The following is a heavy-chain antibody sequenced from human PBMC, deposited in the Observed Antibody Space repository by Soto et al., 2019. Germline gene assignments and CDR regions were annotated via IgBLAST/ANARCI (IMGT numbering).Heavy chain of an antibody. CDR3: ARGAKKYSSTWSNWFDP. D-gene: IGHD6-13*01. CDR1: GYTFNTFG. Sequence: ASVKVSCKASGYTFNTFGISWVRQAPGQGLEWMGWISAYNGNTKYAQKFQGRVTMTTDTSTSTAYMELRSLRSDDTAVYYCARGAKKYSSTWSNWFDPWGQGTLVTVSS. J-gene: IGHJ5*02. V-gene: IGHV1-18*04. CDR2: ISAYNGNT.